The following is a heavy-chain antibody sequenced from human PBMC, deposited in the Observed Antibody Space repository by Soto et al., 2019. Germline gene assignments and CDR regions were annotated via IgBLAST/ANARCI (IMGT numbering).Heavy chain of an antibody. CDR1: GVSISSTDHN. D-gene: IGHD2-15*01. V-gene: IGHV4-39*01. Sequence: QLQASGPGLVKASATLSLTCTVSGVSISSTDHNWGWIRQPPGKGMEWLGSIYYAGSTFYKPSLTGWPAKAVDTSRVQFSLRLSSVTAPDTAVYYCARLVFHCLRGSCDDYNFYGLDVWGQGATVTVSS. CDR2: IYYAGST. CDR3: ARLVFHCLRGSCDDYNFYGLDV. J-gene: IGHJ6*02.